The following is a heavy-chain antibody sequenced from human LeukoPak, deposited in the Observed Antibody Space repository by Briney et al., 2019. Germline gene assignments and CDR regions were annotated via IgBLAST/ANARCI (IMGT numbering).Heavy chain of an antibody. CDR3: AKGVVVTAISYFDY. Sequence: GASLKVSCKASLDTFTSDYMHSGQDAPGQGLEWMGIINPSGGSTSYAQKFQGRVTMTRDTSTSTVYMELNSLRAEDTAVYYCAKGVVVTAISYFDYWGQGTLVTVSS. J-gene: IGHJ4*02. CDR1: LDTFTSDY. V-gene: IGHV1-46*01. CDR2: INPSGGST. D-gene: IGHD2-21*02.